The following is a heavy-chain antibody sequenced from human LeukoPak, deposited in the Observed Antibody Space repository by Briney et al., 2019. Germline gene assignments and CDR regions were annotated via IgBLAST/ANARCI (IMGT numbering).Heavy chain of an antibody. V-gene: IGHV4-39*01. CDR1: GGSISGSSYH. CDR2: INYSGTT. J-gene: IGHJ4*02. D-gene: IGHD5-18*01. CDR3: ATTYSYTSGGYDY. Sequence: SETLSLTCTVSGGSISGSSYHWGWIRQSPGEGLEWIGSINYSGTTYYNPSLKSRVTISVDTSKNQFSLKVSSVTAADTAVYYCATTYSYTSGGYDYWGQGTLVTVSS.